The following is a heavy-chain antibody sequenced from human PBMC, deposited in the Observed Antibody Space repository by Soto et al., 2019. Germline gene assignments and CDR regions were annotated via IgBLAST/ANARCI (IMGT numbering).Heavy chain of an antibody. Sequence: SLGLSSASSGFTVISNYRNCIRQARGKGLEWVSVIYSGGSTYYADSVKGQFTISRDNSKNTLYLQMNSLRAEHTAVYYCARSRAGYGDVDFDYWGQGTLVTASS. CDR3: ARSRAGYGDVDFDY. CDR2: IYSGGST. CDR1: GFTVISNY. J-gene: IGHJ4*02. V-gene: IGHV3-53*01. D-gene: IGHD5-18*01.